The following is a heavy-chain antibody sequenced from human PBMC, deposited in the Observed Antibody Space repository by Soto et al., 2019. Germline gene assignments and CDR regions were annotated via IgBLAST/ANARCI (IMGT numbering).Heavy chain of an antibody. CDR1: GFSLSTSGVG. CDR3: AHTRITIFGVVMRYYYGMDV. V-gene: IGHV2-5*02. D-gene: IGHD3-3*01. CDR2: IYWDEDK. Sequence: QITLKESGPPLVKPTQTLTLTCTFSGFSLSTSGVGVGWIRQPPGKALEWLALIYWDEDKRYSPSLKSRLTITKDTSKNQVVLTMTNMDPVDTATYYCAHTRITIFGVVMRYYYGMDVWGQGTTVTVSS. J-gene: IGHJ6*02.